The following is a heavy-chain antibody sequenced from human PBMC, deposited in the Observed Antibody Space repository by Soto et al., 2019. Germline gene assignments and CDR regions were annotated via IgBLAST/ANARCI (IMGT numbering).Heavy chain of an antibody. D-gene: IGHD3-10*01. CDR1: GFTFSSYG. J-gene: IGHJ5*02. V-gene: IGHV3-30*18. Sequence: VQLVESGGGVVQPGRSLRLSCAASGFTFSSYGMHWVRQAPGKGLEWVAVISYDGSNKYYADSVKGRFTISRDNSKNTLYLQMNSLRAEDTAVYYCAKDRGLLWFGELSPDPWGQGTLVTVSS. CDR2: ISYDGSNK. CDR3: AKDRGLLWFGELSPDP.